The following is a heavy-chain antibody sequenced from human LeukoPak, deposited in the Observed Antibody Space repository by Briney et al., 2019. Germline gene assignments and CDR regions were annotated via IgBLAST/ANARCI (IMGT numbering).Heavy chain of an antibody. Sequence: GGSLRLSCAASGLTFSSYWMHWVRQAPGKGLVWVSRINGDGTSTTYADSVKGRFTIFRDNAKNTLSLQMNSLRAEDTAVYYCARDSHGYPLDYWGQGTLVTVSS. V-gene: IGHV3-74*01. CDR1: GLTFSSYW. D-gene: IGHD5-18*01. J-gene: IGHJ4*02. CDR2: INGDGTST. CDR3: ARDSHGYPLDY.